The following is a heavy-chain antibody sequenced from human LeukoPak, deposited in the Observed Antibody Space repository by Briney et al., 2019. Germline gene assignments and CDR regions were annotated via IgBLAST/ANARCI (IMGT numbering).Heavy chain of an antibody. CDR2: ISGSGSST. D-gene: IGHD2-21*01. CDR3: AIRGIYYLEY. Sequence: PGGSLRLSCAASGFTFSSYAMTWVRQAPGKGLEWVSAISGSGSSTYYADSLKGRFTISRDNSKNTLYLQMNSLRAEDTAVYYCAIRGIYYLEYWGQGTLVTVSS. V-gene: IGHV3-23*01. CDR1: GFTFSSYA. J-gene: IGHJ4*02.